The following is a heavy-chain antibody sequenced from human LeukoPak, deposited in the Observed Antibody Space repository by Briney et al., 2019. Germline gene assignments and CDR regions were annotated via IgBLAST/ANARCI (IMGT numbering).Heavy chain of an antibody. CDR2: INSDGSTT. CDR3: ARVATGSYDWFDP. V-gene: IGHV3-74*01. J-gene: IGHJ5*02. D-gene: IGHD3-10*01. Sequence: PGGSLRLSCAASGFTVSSNYMSWVRQAPGKGLVWVSRINSDGSTTSYADSVKGRFTISRDNSKNTLYLQMNSLRAEDTAVYFCARVATGSYDWFDPWGQGTLVTVSS. CDR1: GFTVSSNY.